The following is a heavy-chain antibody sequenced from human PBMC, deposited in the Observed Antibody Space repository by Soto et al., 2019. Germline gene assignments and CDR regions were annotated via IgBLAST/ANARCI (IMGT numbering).Heavy chain of an antibody. V-gene: IGHV1-8*01. CDR2: MDSYTGNT. J-gene: IGHJ5*02. Sequence: ASVKVSCKASGYTLSTYDINWVRQAAGQGLEWMGWMDSYTGNTGYAQEFQGRLIMTRDTSINAAYMELSSLQSDDTAVYYCARDRGYNYGNWFDPWGQGTLVTVSS. D-gene: IGHD5-18*01. CDR3: ARDRGYNYGNWFDP. CDR1: GYTLSTYD.